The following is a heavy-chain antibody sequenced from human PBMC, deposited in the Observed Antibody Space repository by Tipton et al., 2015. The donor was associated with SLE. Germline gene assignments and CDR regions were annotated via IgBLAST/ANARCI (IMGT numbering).Heavy chain of an antibody. V-gene: IGHV4-39*07. J-gene: IGHJ2*01. CDR3: ARHPSSSWYGGVYWYFDL. CDR2: FYYTGTTT. CDR1: GGSVSSSSKY. D-gene: IGHD6-13*01. Sequence: LRLSCTVSGGSVSSSSKYWAWIRQPPGKGLEWIGSFYYTGTTTYYNSFLKSRVTMSVDTSKNQFSLRLTSVIAADTAIYYCARHPSSSWYGGVYWYFDLWGRGTLVTVSS.